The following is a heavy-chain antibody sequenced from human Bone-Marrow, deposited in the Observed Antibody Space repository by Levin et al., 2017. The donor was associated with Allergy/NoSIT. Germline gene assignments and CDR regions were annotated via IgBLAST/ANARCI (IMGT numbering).Heavy chain of an antibody. V-gene: IGHV3-23*01. CDR1: GFTLIKYG. J-gene: IGHJ4*02. CDR3: AKDMYYFGSATYNFRAFEF. CDR2: FSGNGDNT. D-gene: IGHD3-10*01. Sequence: GESLKISCAASGFTLIKYGMSWVRQAPGKGLEWVSSFSGNGDNTFYADSVQGRFTISRDSSKNTLYLQMNSLRAEDTAIYYCAKDMYYFGSATYNFRAFEFWGQGALVTVSS.